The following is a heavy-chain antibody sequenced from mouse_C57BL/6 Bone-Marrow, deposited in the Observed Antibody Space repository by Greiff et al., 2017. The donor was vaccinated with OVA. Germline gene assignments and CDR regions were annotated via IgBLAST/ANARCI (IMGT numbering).Heavy chain of an antibody. CDR1: GFTFNTYA. V-gene: IGHV10-3*01. J-gene: IGHJ1*03. CDR3: VRGRLSHWYFDV. Sequence: EAGGGLVQPKGSLKLSCAASGFTFNTYAMHWVRQAPGKGLEWVARIRSKSSNYATYYADSVKDRFTISRDDSQSMLYLQMNNMKTEDTAMYYCVRGRLSHWYFDVWGTGTTVTVSS. CDR2: IRSKSSNYAT. D-gene: IGHD1-1*02.